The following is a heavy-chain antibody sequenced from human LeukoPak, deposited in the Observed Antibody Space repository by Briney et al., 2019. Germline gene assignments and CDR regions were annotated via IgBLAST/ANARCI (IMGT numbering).Heavy chain of an antibody. D-gene: IGHD3-3*01. Sequence: SETLFLICSVSGGSISSYYWSWIRQPAGEGLEWIGRIYTSGGTNYNPSLKSRVTMSVDTSKNQFPLKLSSVTAADTAVYYCARDGTIFGVFQNWFDPWGQGTLVTVSS. CDR1: GGSISSYY. V-gene: IGHV4-4*07. CDR2: IYTSGGT. CDR3: ARDGTIFGVFQNWFDP. J-gene: IGHJ5*02.